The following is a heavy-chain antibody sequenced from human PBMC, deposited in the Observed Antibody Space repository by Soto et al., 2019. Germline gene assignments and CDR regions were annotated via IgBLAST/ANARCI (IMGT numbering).Heavy chain of an antibody. CDR2: ISGSGGST. Sequence: GGSLRLSCAASGFTFSSYAVSWVRQAPGKGLGWVSAISGSGGSTHYADSVKGRFTISRDNSKNTLSLQMNSLRAEDTAVYYCAKEAFYYGSGSDVQTSYYYYYMDVWGKGTTVTVSS. V-gene: IGHV3-23*01. D-gene: IGHD3-10*01. J-gene: IGHJ6*03. CDR3: AKEAFYYGSGSDVQTSYYYYYMDV. CDR1: GFTFSSYA.